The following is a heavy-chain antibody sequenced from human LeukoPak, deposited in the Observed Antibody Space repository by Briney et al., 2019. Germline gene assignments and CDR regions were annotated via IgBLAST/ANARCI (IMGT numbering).Heavy chain of an antibody. CDR2: IYYSGST. Sequence: SETLPFTCTVSGGSISSSSYYWGWIRQPPGKGLEWSGSIYYSGSTYYNPSLKSRVTISVDTSKNQFSLKLSSVTAADTAVYYCARRGFGGLVTNWFDPWGQGTLVTVSS. CDR1: GGSISSSSYY. CDR3: ARRGFGGLVTNWFDP. V-gene: IGHV4-39*01. J-gene: IGHJ5*02. D-gene: IGHD3-10*01.